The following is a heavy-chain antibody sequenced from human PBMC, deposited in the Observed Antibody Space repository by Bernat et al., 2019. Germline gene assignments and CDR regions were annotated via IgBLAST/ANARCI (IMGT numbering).Heavy chain of an antibody. J-gene: IGHJ4*02. D-gene: IGHD5-18*01. CDR2: IYSGGST. Sequence: EVQLVESGGGLIQPGGSLRLSCAASGFTVSSNYMSWVRQAPGKGLEWVSVIYSGGSTYYADSVKGRFTISRDNSKNTLYLQMNSLRAEDTAVYYCAREPITGYSYGYNYWGQGTLVTVSS. CDR1: GFTVSSNY. V-gene: IGHV3-53*01. CDR3: AREPITGYSYGYNY.